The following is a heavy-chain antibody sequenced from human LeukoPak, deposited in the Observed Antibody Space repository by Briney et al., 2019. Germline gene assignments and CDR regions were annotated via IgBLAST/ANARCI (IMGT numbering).Heavy chain of an antibody. CDR1: GFTFSSYS. Sequence: PGGSLRLSCAASGFTFSSYSMNWVRQAPGKGLEWVSYISSSSSTIYYADSVKGRFPISRDNSKNMLYLQMNSLRIEDTAVYYCARNSDYYDYSPQSVWGQGTLVTVS. CDR3: ARNSDYYDYSPQSV. V-gene: IGHV3-48*01. J-gene: IGHJ4*02. D-gene: IGHD3-22*01. CDR2: ISSSSSTI.